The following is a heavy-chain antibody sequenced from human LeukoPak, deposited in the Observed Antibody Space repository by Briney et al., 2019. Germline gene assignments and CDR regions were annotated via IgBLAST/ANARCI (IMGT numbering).Heavy chain of an antibody. D-gene: IGHD2-2*01. Sequence: SETLSLTCAVSGGSISSGGYSWSWIRQPPGKGLEWIGYIYHSGSTCYNPSLKSRVTISVDRSKNQFSLKLSSVTAADTAVYYCARVRYQLPNDNWFDPWGQGTLVTVSS. CDR1: GGSISSGGYS. CDR2: IYHSGST. CDR3: ARVRYQLPNDNWFDP. J-gene: IGHJ5*02. V-gene: IGHV4-30-2*01.